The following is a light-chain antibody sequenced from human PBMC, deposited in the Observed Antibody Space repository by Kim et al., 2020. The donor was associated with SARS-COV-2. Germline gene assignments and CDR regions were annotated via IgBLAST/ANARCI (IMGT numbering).Light chain of an antibody. CDR1: SLRSYY. Sequence: SVALGQTFRITCQGDSLRSYYASWYQQKPGQAPVLVIYGKNNRPSGIPDRFSGSSSGNTASLTITGAQAEDEADYYCNSRDSSGVVFGGGTQLTVL. CDR3: NSRDSSGVV. CDR2: GKN. V-gene: IGLV3-19*01. J-gene: IGLJ2*01.